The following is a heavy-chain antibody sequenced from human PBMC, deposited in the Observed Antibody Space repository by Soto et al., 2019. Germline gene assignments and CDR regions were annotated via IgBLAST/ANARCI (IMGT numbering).Heavy chain of an antibody. CDR1: GFIFSSYA. V-gene: IGHV3-23*01. CDR2: ISGSGSSA. D-gene: IGHD1-7*01. J-gene: IGHJ4*02. CDR3: AKDKMYNWNYFFEY. Sequence: GGSLRLSCAASGFIFSSYAISWVRQAPGKGLEWVSGISGSGSSANYADSVKGRFTISRDNSKNTVYLQMNSLRAEDTAVYYCAKDKMYNWNYFFEYWGQGTLVTVSS.